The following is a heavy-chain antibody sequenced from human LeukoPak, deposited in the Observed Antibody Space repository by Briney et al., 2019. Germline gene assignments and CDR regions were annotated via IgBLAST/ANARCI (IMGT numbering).Heavy chain of an antibody. V-gene: IGHV1-46*01. J-gene: IGHJ4*02. D-gene: IGHD5-18*01. CDR1: GYTFTGYY. Sequence: ASVKVSCKASGYTFTGYYMHWVRQAPGQGLEWMGIINPSGGSTSYAQKFQGRVTMTRDTSTSTVYMELSSLRSEDTAVYYCAREWDGRGYSYGTFDYWGQGTLVTVSS. CDR2: INPSGGST. CDR3: AREWDGRGYSYGTFDY.